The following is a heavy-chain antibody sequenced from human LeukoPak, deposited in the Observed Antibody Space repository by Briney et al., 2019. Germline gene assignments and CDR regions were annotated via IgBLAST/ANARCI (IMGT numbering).Heavy chain of an antibody. CDR2: IGGSGTRT. CDR3: AKATTVVRTGVDY. J-gene: IGHJ4*02. Sequence: PGGSLRLSCSASGFTFTTYGMNWVRQAPGKGLEWVSGIGGSGTRTYYADSVKGRFTISRDNSKNTLYLQMNSLRAEDTAVYYCAKATTVVRTGVDYWGQGTLVTVSS. D-gene: IGHD4-23*01. CDR1: GFTFTTYG. V-gene: IGHV3-23*01.